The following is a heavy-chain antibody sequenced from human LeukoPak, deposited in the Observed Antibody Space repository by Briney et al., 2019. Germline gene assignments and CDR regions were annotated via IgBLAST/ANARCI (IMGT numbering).Heavy chain of an antibody. D-gene: IGHD1-26*01. CDR2: IYYTGST. CDR1: GASVSGGTYY. V-gene: IGHV4-39*01. CDR3: ARRGGSGRAFDY. J-gene: IGHJ4*02. Sequence: PSETLSLTCSVSGASVSGGTYYWGWIRQPPGKGLEWVGSIYYTGSTYDNPSLKSRVTISVDTSKNQFSLRLSSVTAADTAVYYCARRGGSGRAFDYWGQGTLVTVSS.